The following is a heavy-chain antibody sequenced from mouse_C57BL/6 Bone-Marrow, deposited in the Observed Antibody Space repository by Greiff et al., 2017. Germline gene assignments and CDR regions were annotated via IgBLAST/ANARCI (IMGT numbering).Heavy chain of an antibody. Sequence: DVMLVESGGGLVKPGGSLKLSCAASGFTFSSYAMSWVRQTPEKRLEWVATISDGGSYTYYPDNVKGRFTISRDNAKNNLYLQRSHLKSEDTAMYYCAREPIYYGYSDYWGQGTTLTVSS. V-gene: IGHV5-4*01. CDR2: ISDGGSYT. D-gene: IGHD2-1*01. J-gene: IGHJ2*01. CDR1: GFTFSSYA. CDR3: AREPIYYGYSDY.